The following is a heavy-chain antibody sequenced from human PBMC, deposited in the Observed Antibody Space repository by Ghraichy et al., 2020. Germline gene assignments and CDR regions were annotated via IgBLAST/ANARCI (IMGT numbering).Heavy chain of an antibody. V-gene: IGHV3-23*01. CDR1: EFTFSNYA. J-gene: IGHJ3*02. Sequence: GESLNISCVASEFTFSNYAMSWVRQAPGKGLEWVSTISGSASNTYYPDSVKGRFTISRDNSKNTLYLQMNSLRAEDTAVYYCAKAYSSGWYSLAPNAFNIWGQGTMVTVSS. CDR3: AKAYSSGWYSLAPNAFNI. D-gene: IGHD6-19*01. CDR2: ISGSASNT.